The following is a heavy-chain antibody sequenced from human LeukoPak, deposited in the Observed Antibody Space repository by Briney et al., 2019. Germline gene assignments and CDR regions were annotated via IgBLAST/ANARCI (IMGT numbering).Heavy chain of an antibody. D-gene: IGHD2-2*02. J-gene: IGHJ4*02. CDR3: ARDWNIPPSD. V-gene: IGHV3-21*01. CDR2: ISSSSSHI. CDR1: GFTFSSYS. Sequence: GGSLRLSCAASGFTFSSYSMNWVRQAPGKGLEWVSSISSSSSHIYYADSVKGRFTISRDNAKNSLYLQMNSLRAEDMAVYYCARDWNIPPSDWGQGTLVTVSS.